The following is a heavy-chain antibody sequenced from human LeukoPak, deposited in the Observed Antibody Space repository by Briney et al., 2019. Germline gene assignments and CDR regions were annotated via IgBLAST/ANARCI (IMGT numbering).Heavy chain of an antibody. J-gene: IGHJ3*02. CDR3: ARRDVVVPAAIPDAFDI. Sequence: GESLKISCKGSGYSCTSYWIGWVRQMPGKGLEWMGIIYPGDSDTRYSPSFQGQVTISADKSISTAYLQWSSLKASDTAMYYCARRDVVVPAAIPDAFDIWGQGTMVTVSS. V-gene: IGHV5-51*01. CDR2: IYPGDSDT. D-gene: IGHD2-2*01. CDR1: GYSCTSYW.